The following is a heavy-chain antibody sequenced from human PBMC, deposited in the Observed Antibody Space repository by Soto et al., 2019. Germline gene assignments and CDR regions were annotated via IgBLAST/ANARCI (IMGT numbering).Heavy chain of an antibody. D-gene: IGHD4-4*01. Sequence: GGSLRLSCAASGFTFDDYTMHWVRQAPGKGLEWVSLISWDGGSTYYADSVKGRFTISRDNSKNSLYLQMNSLRTEDTALYYCAKDTATVTTSYYFDYWGQGTLVTVSS. CDR2: ISWDGGST. J-gene: IGHJ4*02. V-gene: IGHV3-43*01. CDR3: AKDTATVTTSYYFDY. CDR1: GFTFDDYT.